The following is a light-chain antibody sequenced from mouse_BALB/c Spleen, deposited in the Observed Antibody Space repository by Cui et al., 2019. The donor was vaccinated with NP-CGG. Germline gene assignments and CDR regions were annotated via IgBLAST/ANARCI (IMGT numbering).Light chain of an antibody. CDR1: TGAVTTSNY. CDR2: GTN. CDR3: ALWYSNHWV. Sequence: QVVLTQESALTTSPGETVTLTCRSSTGAVTTSNYANWVQEKPDHLFTGIIGGTNNRAPGVPARFSGSLIGDKAARTITGAQTEDEAIYFCALWYSNHWVFGGGTKLTVL. J-gene: IGLJ1*01. V-gene: IGLV1*01.